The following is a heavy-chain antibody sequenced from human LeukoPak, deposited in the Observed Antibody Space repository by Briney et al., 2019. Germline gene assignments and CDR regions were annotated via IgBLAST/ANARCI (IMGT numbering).Heavy chain of an antibody. J-gene: IGHJ4*02. Sequence: PGGSLRLSCAASGFTFSSYAISWVRQAPGKGLEWVSAISGSGGSTYYADSVKGRFTISRDNSKNTLYLQMNSLRAEDTAVYYCAKPLVVVPAASGESDYWGQGTLVTVSS. CDR2: ISGSGGST. CDR3: AKPLVVVPAASGESDY. D-gene: IGHD2-2*01. CDR1: GFTFSSYA. V-gene: IGHV3-23*01.